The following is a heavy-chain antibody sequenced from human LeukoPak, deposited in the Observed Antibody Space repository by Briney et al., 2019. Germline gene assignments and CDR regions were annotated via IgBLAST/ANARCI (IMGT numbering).Heavy chain of an antibody. CDR2: ISSSSSYI. CDR3: ARDAGYGYCSGGSCYSERWFDP. V-gene: IGHV3-21*01. CDR1: GFTFSSYS. J-gene: IGHJ5*02. D-gene: IGHD2-15*01. Sequence: GGSLRLSCAASGFTFSSYSMNWVRQAPGKGLEWVSSISSSSSYIYYADSVKGRFTISRDNAKYSLYLQMNSLRAEDTAVYYCARDAGYGYCSGGSCYSERWFDPWGQGTLVTVSS.